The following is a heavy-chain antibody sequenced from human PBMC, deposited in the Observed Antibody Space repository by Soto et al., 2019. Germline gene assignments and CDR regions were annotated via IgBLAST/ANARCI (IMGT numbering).Heavy chain of an antibody. J-gene: IGHJ4*02. CDR2: IYYSGSS. CDR3: ARDSDYYSSGSFDY. D-gene: IGHD3-10*01. CDR1: GDSISSIGYY. Sequence: QVQLQESGPGLVKPSQTLSLTCSVSGDSISSIGYYWSWIRQRPGKGLEWIGNIYYSGSSYNNPSLKSRVTISVNTSKNQFSLNLRSVTAADTAVYYCARDSDYYSSGSFDYWGQGTLVTVSS. V-gene: IGHV4-31*03.